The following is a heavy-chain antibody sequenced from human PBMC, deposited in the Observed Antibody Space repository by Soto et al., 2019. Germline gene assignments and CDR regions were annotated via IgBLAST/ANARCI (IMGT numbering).Heavy chain of an antibody. CDR1: GYTFTNYG. CDR2: IGTYNGNT. V-gene: IGHV1-18*01. Sequence: QVLLVQSGTEVKEPGASVKVSCKSSGYTFTNYGISWVRPAPGQGLEWMAWIGTYNGNTNYAQKFQGRLTLTKDTSTSTVYMELRSLSSDDTAFYYCARDFYESGGHWYDVFDIWGQGTTVTVSS. J-gene: IGHJ3*02. CDR3: ARDFYESGGHWYDVFDI. D-gene: IGHD3-22*01.